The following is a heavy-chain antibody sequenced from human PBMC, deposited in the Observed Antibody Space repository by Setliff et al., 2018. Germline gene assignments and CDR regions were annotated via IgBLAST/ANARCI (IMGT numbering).Heavy chain of an antibody. CDR1: GYDFFGYW. CDR3: ARLAVRNTVYYYFTDV. V-gene: IGHV5-51*01. Sequence: GESLTISCQGLGYDFFGYWIAWVRQVPGKGPEWVGLIYPGDSDTRYSPSFQGQVTIAVDRSRVTAYLQWDSLKASDDATYYCARLAVRNTVYYYFTDVWGKGTSVTVSS. CDR2: IYPGDSDT. D-gene: IGHD2-2*02. J-gene: IGHJ6*03.